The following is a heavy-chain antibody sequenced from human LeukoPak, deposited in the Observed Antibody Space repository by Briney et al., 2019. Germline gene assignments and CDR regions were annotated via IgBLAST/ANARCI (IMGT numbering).Heavy chain of an antibody. Sequence: GGSLRLSCAASGFTFSSYGMHWVRQAPGKGLEWVAVISYDGSNKYYADSVKGRFTISRDNSKNTLYLQMNSLRAEDTAVYYCAKGRGVLAARGPSDYWGQGTLVTVSS. CDR1: GFTFSSYG. CDR3: AKGRGVLAARGPSDY. J-gene: IGHJ4*02. D-gene: IGHD6-6*01. V-gene: IGHV3-30*18. CDR2: ISYDGSNK.